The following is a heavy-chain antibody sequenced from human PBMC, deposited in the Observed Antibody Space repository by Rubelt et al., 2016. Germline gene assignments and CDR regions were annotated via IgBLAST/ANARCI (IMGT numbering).Heavy chain of an antibody. Sequence: QLQLQESGPGLVKPSETLSLTRTVSGGSISSSSYYWGWIRQPPGKGLEWIGSIFYSGGTYYNPSLKRRVTISVDTSKTQFSRKLSSVTAADTAVYYCARHHKEQLVDYWGQGTLVTVSS. D-gene: IGHD6-6*01. V-gene: IGHV4-39*01. CDR2: IFYSGGT. J-gene: IGHJ4*02. CDR1: GGSISSSSYY. CDR3: ARHHKEQLVDY.